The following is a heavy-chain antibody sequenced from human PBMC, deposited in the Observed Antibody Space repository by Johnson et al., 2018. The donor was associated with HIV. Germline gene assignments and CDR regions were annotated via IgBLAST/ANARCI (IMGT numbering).Heavy chain of an antibody. V-gene: IGHV3-30*02. CDR3: ASDGWELLGVAAFDV. D-gene: IGHD1-26*01. Sequence: QVQLVESGGGVVQPGRSLRLSCAASGFTFSSYGLHWVRQAPGKGLQWVAFIRNDGSNEYYADSVKGRFTISRDNSKNTLYLQMNSLRPEDTAVYYCASDGWELLGVAAFDVWGQGTMVTVSS. CDR2: IRNDGSNE. J-gene: IGHJ3*01. CDR1: GFTFSSYG.